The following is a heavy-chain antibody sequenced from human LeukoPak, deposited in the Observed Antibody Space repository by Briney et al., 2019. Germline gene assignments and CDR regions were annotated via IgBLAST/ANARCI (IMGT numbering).Heavy chain of an antibody. CDR2: IKEDGSRN. CDR3: ARQLSGWYDADPY. Sequence: PGGSLRLPCAASGFTFSNYWMSWVRQAPGKGLEWVANIKEDGSRNHYVDSVKGRFTISRDNAKGSLYLQMNSLRAEDTAVYYCARQLSGWYDADPYWGQETLITVSS. J-gene: IGHJ4*02. CDR1: GFTFSNYW. V-gene: IGHV3-7*05. D-gene: IGHD6-19*01.